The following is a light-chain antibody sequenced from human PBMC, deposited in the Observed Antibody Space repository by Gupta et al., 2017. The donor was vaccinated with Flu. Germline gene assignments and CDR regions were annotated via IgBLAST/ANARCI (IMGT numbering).Light chain of an antibody. CDR1: QSISSW. CDR3: QQYNSYSST. J-gene: IGKJ2*01. V-gene: IGKV1-5*03. Sequence: SQITQSPSTLSASVGDRVTITCRASQSISSWLAWYQQKPGKAPKLLIYKASSLESGVPSRFSGSGSGTEFTLTISSLQPDDFAAYYCQQYNSYSSTFGQGTKLEIK. CDR2: KAS.